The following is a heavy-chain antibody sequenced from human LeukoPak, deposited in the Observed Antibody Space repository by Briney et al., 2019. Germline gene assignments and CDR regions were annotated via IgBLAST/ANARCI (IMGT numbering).Heavy chain of an antibody. J-gene: IGHJ4*02. Sequence: GGSLRLSCAASGFTVSSNYMSWVRQAPGKGLEWVSVIYSGGSTYYADSVKGRFTISRDNSKNTLYLQMNSLRAEDTAVYYCARDPGPVGYCSGGSRYGYWGQGTLVTVSS. V-gene: IGHV3-53*01. CDR2: IYSGGST. CDR3: ARDPGPVGYCSGGSRYGY. CDR1: GFTVSSNY. D-gene: IGHD2-15*01.